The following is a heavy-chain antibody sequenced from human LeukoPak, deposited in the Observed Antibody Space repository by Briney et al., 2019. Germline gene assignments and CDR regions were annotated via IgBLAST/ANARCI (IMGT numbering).Heavy chain of an antibody. Sequence: PGGSLRLSCTVSGFTVSSNSMSWVRQAPGKGLEWVSFIYSGGNTHYSDSVKGRFTISRDNSKNTLYLQMNSLRAEDTAVYYCANEATMVRGVIITSYFDYWGQGTLVTVSS. CDR3: ANEATMVRGVIITSYFDY. CDR2: IYSGGNT. V-gene: IGHV3-53*05. CDR1: GFTVSSNS. D-gene: IGHD3-10*01. J-gene: IGHJ4*02.